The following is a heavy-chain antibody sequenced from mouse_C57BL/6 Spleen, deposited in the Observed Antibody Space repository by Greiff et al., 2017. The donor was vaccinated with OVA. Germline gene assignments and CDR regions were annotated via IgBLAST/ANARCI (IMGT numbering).Heavy chain of an antibody. V-gene: IGHV1-26*01. Sequence: EVQLQQSGPELVKPGASVKISCKASGYTFTDYYMNWVKQSHGKSLEWIGDINPNNGGTSYNQKFKGKATLTVDKSSSTAYMELRSLTSEDSAVYYCARPLRRGGYYAMDYWGQGTSVTVSS. D-gene: IGHD2-12*01. CDR2: INPNNGGT. CDR1: GYTFTDYY. CDR3: ARPLRRGGYYAMDY. J-gene: IGHJ4*01.